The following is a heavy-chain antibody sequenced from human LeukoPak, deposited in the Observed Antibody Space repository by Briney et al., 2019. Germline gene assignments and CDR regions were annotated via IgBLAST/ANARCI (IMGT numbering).Heavy chain of an antibody. CDR1: GSNFATYW. D-gene: IGHD5-12*01. Sequence: GASLQISCKGSGSNFATYWIGWVRQRPGKGLEWRGIIYPGDSDTRYSPSFQAHLTISADKSISTAYLQWTTLKASDSAIYYCAKRSSGYDLVPGFFYYYMDVWGEGTTVTVSS. CDR2: IYPGDSDT. CDR3: AKRSSGYDLVPGFFYYYMDV. V-gene: IGHV5-51*01. J-gene: IGHJ6*03.